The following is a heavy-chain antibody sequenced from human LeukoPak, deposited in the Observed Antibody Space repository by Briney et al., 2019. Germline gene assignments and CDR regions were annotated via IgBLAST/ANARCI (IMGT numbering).Heavy chain of an antibody. J-gene: IGHJ5*02. CDR1: GYTFTSYG. CDR2: ISAYNGNT. D-gene: IGHD3-10*01. Sequence: ASVKVSCKASGYTFTSYGISWVRQAPGQGLEWMGWISAYNGNTNYAQKLQGRVTMTTDTSTSTAYMELRSLRSDDTAVYYCARGRNYGSGSYYNSARSHWFDPWGQGTLVTVSS. V-gene: IGHV1-18*01. CDR3: ARGRNYGSGSYYNSARSHWFDP.